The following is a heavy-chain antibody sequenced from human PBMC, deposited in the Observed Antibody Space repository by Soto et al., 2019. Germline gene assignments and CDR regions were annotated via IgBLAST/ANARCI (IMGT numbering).Heavy chain of an antibody. D-gene: IGHD2-2*01. CDR1: GGSISSGGYY. CDR2: IYYSGST. Sequence: KPSETLSLTCTVSGGSISSGGYYWSWIRQHPGKGLEWIGYIYYSGSTYYNPSLKSRVTISVDTSKNQFSLKLSSVTAADTAVYYCAGAQGVPAAIPGWWFDPWGQGTLVTVSS. J-gene: IGHJ5*02. V-gene: IGHV4-31*03. CDR3: AGAQGVPAAIPGWWFDP.